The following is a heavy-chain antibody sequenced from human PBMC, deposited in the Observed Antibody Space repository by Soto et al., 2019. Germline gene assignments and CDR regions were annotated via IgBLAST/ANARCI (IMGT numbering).Heavy chain of an antibody. Sequence: EVQLVESGGGLVQPGRSLRLSCAASGFTFDDYAMHWVRQAPGKGLEWVSGISWNSGSIGYADSVKGRFTISRDNAKNSLYLPMNSLRAEDTALYYCAAIGSGWYVWGQGTLVTVSS. CDR3: AAIGSGWYV. D-gene: IGHD6-19*01. V-gene: IGHV3-9*01. J-gene: IGHJ4*02. CDR1: GFTFDDYA. CDR2: ISWNSGSI.